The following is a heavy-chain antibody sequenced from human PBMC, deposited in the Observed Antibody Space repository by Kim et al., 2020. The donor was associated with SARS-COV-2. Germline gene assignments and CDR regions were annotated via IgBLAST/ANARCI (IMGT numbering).Heavy chain of an antibody. V-gene: IGHV1-3*01. CDR3: TSTKDSSSWPFDY. J-gene: IGHJ4*02. Sequence: SSQKFQGRVTITRDTSASTVYMELSNLISEDTAVYYCTSTKDSSSWPFDYWGQGTLVTVSS. D-gene: IGHD6-13*01.